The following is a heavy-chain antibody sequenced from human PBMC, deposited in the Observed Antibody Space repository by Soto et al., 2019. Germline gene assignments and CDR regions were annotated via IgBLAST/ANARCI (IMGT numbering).Heavy chain of an antibody. D-gene: IGHD6-19*01. Sequence: PGWSLRLSCASSVFTFISYAMSWVRQAPGKGLEWVSAISGSGGSTYYADSVKGRFTISRDNSKNTLYLQMNSLRAEDTAVYYCAKDFHVRQWLVRDYWGQGTLVTVSS. J-gene: IGHJ4*02. V-gene: IGHV3-23*01. CDR3: AKDFHVRQWLVRDY. CDR1: VFTFISYA. CDR2: ISGSGGST.